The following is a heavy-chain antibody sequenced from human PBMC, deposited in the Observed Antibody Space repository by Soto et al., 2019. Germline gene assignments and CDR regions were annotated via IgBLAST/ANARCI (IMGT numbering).Heavy chain of an antibody. CDR1: GGSVSSSSYY. J-gene: IGHJ5*02. V-gene: IGHV4-39*01. Sequence: PSETLSLTCTVSGGSVSSSSYYWGWVRQPPGKGLEWIGYIYYSGSTNYNPSLKSRVTISVDTSKNQFSLKLSSVTAADTAVYYCARQSIFGVVNTYNWFDPWGQGTLVTVSS. D-gene: IGHD3-3*01. CDR2: IYYSGST. CDR3: ARQSIFGVVNTYNWFDP.